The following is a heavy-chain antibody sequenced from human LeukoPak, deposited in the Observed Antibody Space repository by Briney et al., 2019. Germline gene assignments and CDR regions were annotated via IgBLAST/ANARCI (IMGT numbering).Heavy chain of an antibody. D-gene: IGHD3-10*01. CDR1: GYTFTGYY. J-gene: IGHJ4*02. CDR2: INPNSGGT. V-gene: IGHV1-2*04. Sequence: GASVKVSCKASGYTFTGYYMHWVRQAPGQGLEWMGWINPNSGGTNYARKFQGWVTMTRDTSISTAYMELSRLRSDDTAVYYCARKGRGYYYGSGSLDYWGQGTLVTVSS. CDR3: ARKGRGYYYGSGSLDY.